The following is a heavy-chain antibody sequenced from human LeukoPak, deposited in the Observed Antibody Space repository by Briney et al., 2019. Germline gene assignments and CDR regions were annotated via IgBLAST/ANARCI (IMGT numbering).Heavy chain of an antibody. V-gene: IGHV4-38-2*02. CDR1: GYSISNGYY. CDR2: IYHRGST. CDR3: ARGAEYYAIWRGYAGYSDY. J-gene: IGHJ4*02. D-gene: IGHD3-3*01. Sequence: KPSETLSLTCTVSGYSISNGYYWGWIRQPPGQGLEWVGSIYHRGSTYYNPSLRSRVTISLDGSKKKFSLKLTSVTAADTAVYFCARGAEYYAIWRGYAGYSDYWGQGISVTVSS.